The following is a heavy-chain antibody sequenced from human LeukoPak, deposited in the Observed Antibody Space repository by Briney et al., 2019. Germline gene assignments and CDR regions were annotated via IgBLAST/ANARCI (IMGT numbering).Heavy chain of an antibody. CDR3: ARDVGWGLDY. Sequence: GGSLRLSCAASGFTFSSYEMKWVRQAPGKGLEWVSYISSSGSTIYYADSVKGRFTISGDNAKNSLYLQMNSLRAEDTAVYYCARDVGWGLDYWGQGTLVTVSS. CDR2: ISSSGSTI. J-gene: IGHJ4*02. CDR1: GFTFSSYE. D-gene: IGHD1-26*01. V-gene: IGHV3-48*03.